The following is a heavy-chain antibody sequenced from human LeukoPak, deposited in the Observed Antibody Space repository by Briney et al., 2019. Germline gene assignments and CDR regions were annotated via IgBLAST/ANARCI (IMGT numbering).Heavy chain of an antibody. CDR3: ARAARYNSGWYYFDY. Sequence: PSETLSLTCTVSGGSISSYYWSWIRQPPGKGLEWIGYIYYSGSTNYNPSLKGRVTMSVDTSKNQFSLKLGSLTAADTAVYYCARAARYNSGWYYFDYWGQGTLVTVSS. J-gene: IGHJ4*02. V-gene: IGHV4-59*01. CDR1: GGSISSYY. D-gene: IGHD6-19*01. CDR2: IYYSGST.